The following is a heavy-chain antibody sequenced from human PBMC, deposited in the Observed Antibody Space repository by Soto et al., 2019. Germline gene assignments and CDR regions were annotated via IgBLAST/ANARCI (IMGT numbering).Heavy chain of an antibody. J-gene: IGHJ6*02. Sequence: GASVKVSCKASGYTFTSYGISWVRQAPGQGLEWMGWISAYNGNTNYAQKLQGRVTMTTDTSTSTAYMELRSLRSDDTAVYYCARDLLDIVATISLFGMDVWGQGTTVTVS. D-gene: IGHD5-12*01. CDR3: ARDLLDIVATISLFGMDV. CDR2: ISAYNGNT. CDR1: GYTFTSYG. V-gene: IGHV1-18*04.